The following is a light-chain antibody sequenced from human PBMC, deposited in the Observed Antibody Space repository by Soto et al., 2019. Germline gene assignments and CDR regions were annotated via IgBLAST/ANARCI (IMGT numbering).Light chain of an antibody. V-gene: IGKV1-6*01. Sequence: AIQLAQSPSSLSASVGDTVTITCRASQDIKDDLGWYQQKPGEAPKLLIYGASNLQGGVPSRFSGSGSGTGFTLTISSLHPEDFATYYCLQDYNYPYTFGQGTKLEIK. CDR1: QDIKDD. J-gene: IGKJ2*01. CDR3: LQDYNYPYT. CDR2: GAS.